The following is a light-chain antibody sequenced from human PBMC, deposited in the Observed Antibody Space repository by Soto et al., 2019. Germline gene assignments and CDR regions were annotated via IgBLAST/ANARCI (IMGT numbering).Light chain of an antibody. V-gene: IGKV1-17*01. CDR2: VAS. J-gene: IGKJ3*01. CDR3: HQAHSWPRT. Sequence: INLIITKTSQSASVGDRVTTTCRASQDIRDYLGWYQQKPGQAPKRLIYVASSLQSGVPSRFSGSGSGTDFTLTINILQPEDVATYYCHQAHSWPRTFGPGTKVDI. CDR1: QDIRDY.